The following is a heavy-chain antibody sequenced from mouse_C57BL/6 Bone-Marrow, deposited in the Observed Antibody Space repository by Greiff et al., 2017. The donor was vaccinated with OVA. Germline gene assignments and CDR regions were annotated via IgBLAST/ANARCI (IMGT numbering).Heavy chain of an antibody. CDR1: GYAFSSYW. Sequence: VKLQESGAELVKPGASVKISCKASGYAFSSYWMNWVKQRPGKGLEWIGQIYPGDGDTNYNGKFKGKATLTADKSSSTAYMQLSSLTSEDSAVYFGARKRGIYYGYDVGDYYAMDYWGQGTSVTVSS. V-gene: IGHV1-80*01. J-gene: IGHJ4*01. CDR2: IYPGDGDT. D-gene: IGHD2-2*01. CDR3: ARKRGIYYGYDVGDYYAMDY.